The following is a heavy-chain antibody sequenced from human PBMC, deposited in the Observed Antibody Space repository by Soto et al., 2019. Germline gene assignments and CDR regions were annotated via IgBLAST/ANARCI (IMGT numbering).Heavy chain of an antibody. D-gene: IGHD2-21*01. CDR1: GFTFSDYW. CDR2: IKEDGSEK. CDR3: VRNKDIVGQFGP. J-gene: IGHJ5*02. V-gene: IGHV3-7*03. Sequence: EVQLVESGGGLVQPGGSLRLSCAASGFTFSDYWMSWVRQAPGKGLECVANIKEDGSEKYYVDSVKGRFTISRDNAKNSLYLQMNSLRAEDTAVFYCVRNKDIVGQFGPWGQGTLVTVSS.